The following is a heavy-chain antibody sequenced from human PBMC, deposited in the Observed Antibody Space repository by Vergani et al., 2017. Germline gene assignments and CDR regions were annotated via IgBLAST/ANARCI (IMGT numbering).Heavy chain of an antibody. CDR2: ISGSGGST. Sequence: EVQLLESGGGLVQPGGSLRLSCAASGFTFSSYAMSWVRQAPGQGLEWVSAISGSGGSTYYADSVKGRFTISRDNSKNTLYLQMNSLRAEDTAVYYCAKDAVDTAMDPKYYFDYWGQGTLVTVSS. CDR3: AKDAVDTAMDPKYYFDY. V-gene: IGHV3-23*01. J-gene: IGHJ4*02. CDR1: GFTFSSYA. D-gene: IGHD5-18*01.